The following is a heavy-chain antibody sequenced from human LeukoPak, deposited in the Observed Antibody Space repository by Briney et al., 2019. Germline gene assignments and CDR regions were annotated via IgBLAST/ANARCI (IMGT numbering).Heavy chain of an antibody. J-gene: IGHJ4*02. CDR2: INWNGGST. D-gene: IGHD1-1*01. V-gene: IGHV3-20*04. Sequence: GGSLRLSCAASGFTFDDYGMSWVRQAPGKGLELVSGINWNGGSTGYADSVKGRFTVSRDNAKNSLYLQMNSLRAEDTALYYCARSTAGSYCDYWGQGTLVTVSS. CDR3: ARSTAGSYCDY. CDR1: GFTFDDYG.